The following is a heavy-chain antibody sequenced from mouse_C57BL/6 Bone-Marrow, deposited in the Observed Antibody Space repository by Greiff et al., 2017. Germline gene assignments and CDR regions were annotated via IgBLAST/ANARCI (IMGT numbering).Heavy chain of an antibody. CDR2: ISSGSSTI. V-gene: IGHV5-17*01. CDR1: GFTFSDYG. Sequence: VQLKESGGGLVKPGGSLKLSCAASGFTFSDYGMHWVRQAPEKGLEWVAYISSGSSTIYYADTVKGRFTISRDNAKNTLFLQMTSLRSEDTAMYYCAKEGPHYYAMDYWGQGTSVTVSS. CDR3: AKEGPHYYAMDY. J-gene: IGHJ4*01.